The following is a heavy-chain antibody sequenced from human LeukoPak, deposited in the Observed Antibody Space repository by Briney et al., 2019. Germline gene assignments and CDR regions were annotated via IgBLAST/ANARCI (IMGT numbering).Heavy chain of an antibody. J-gene: IGHJ4*02. CDR2: ISGSGGTT. CDR1: GFTFSSYA. Sequence: PGGSLRLSCAASGFTFSSYAMSWVRQAPGKGLEWVSAISGSGGTTYYADPVKGRFTISRDNSKNTLYLEMNSLRAEDTAVYYCAKGCASTSCSNFDYWGQGTLVTVSS. V-gene: IGHV3-23*01. CDR3: AKGCASTSCSNFDY. D-gene: IGHD2-2*01.